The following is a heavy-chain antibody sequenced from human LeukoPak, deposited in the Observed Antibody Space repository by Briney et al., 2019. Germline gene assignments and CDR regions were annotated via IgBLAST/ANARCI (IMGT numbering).Heavy chain of an antibody. CDR3: ARDGDYYDSSGYYYPGAFDI. CDR1: GRSFRGYY. D-gene: IGHD3-22*01. CDR2: IYYSGST. V-gene: IGHV4-59*01. Sequence: NPSETLSLTCAVYGRSFRGYYWSWIRQPPGKGLEWIGYIYYSGSTNYNPSLKSRVTISVDTSKNQFSLKLSSVTAADTAVYYCARDGDYYDSSGYYYPGAFDIWGQGTMVTVSS. J-gene: IGHJ3*02.